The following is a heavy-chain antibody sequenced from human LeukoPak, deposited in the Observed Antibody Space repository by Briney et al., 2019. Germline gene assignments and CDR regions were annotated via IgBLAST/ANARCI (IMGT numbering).Heavy chain of an antibody. CDR2: ISAYNGNT. CDR3: ARDRLDYDASSSNY. D-gene: IGHD4/OR15-4a*01. V-gene: IGHV1-18*01. Sequence: ASVKVSCKASGYTFTSYGISWVRQAPGQGLEWMGWISAYNGNTNYAQKLQGRVTMTTDTSTSTAYMELRSLRSDDTAVYYCARDRLDYDASSSNYWGQGTLVTVSS. J-gene: IGHJ4*02. CDR1: GYTFTSYG.